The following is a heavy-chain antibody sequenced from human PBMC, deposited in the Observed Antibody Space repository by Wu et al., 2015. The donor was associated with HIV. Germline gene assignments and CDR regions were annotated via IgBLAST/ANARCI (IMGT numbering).Heavy chain of an antibody. CDR2: INPGVNRI. V-gene: IGHV1-46*03. D-gene: IGHD1/OR15-1a*01. J-gene: IGHJ3*02. Sequence: QVQLVQPGAEVRKPGASVKVSCKASGYTFTQTYLHWVRQAPGQGLEWLGIINPGVNRISYAQKFQGRLTITRDTSTSTVYMELSSLRYEDTAVYYCAARIGNMEAFNIWGQGTMVTVSS. CDR3: AARIGNMEAFNI. CDR1: GYTFTQTY.